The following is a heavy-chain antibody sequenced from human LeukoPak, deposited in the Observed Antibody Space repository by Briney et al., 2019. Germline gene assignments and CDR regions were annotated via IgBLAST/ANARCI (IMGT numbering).Heavy chain of an antibody. CDR3: ARAYTTYYYDSSGYNHDAFDI. CDR2: IYPGGSDT. Sequence: GESLKISCKGSGYSFTSYWIGWVRQLPGKGLVWMGIIYPGGSDTRYSPSFQGQVTISADKSITTAYLQWSSLKASDTAMYYCARAYTTYYYDSSGYNHDAFDIWGQGTMVTVSS. CDR1: GYSFTSYW. V-gene: IGHV5-51*01. D-gene: IGHD3-22*01. J-gene: IGHJ3*02.